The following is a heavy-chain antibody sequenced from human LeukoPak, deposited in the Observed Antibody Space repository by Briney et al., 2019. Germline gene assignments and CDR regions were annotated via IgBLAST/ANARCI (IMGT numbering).Heavy chain of an antibody. CDR2: ISGSGGST. J-gene: IGHJ6*02. CDR3: AKNLGYSYSYGMDV. CDR1: GFTFSSYA. D-gene: IGHD5-18*01. Sequence: GGSLRLSCVASGFTFSSYAMNWVRQAPGKGLEWVSRISGSGGSTYYADSVKGRFTISRDNSKNTLYLQMNSLRSEDTAVYYCAKNLGYSYSYGMDVWGQGTTVTVSS. V-gene: IGHV3-23*01.